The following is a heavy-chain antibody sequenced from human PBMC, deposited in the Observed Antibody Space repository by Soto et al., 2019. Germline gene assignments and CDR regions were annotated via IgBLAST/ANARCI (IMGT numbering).Heavy chain of an antibody. Sequence: SETLSLTCTVSGGSISSSSYYWGWIRQPPGNGLEWIGSIYYSGSTYYNPSLKSRVTISVDTSKNQFSLKLSSVTAADTAVYYCARHTPAISISDHWGQGTLVTVSS. CDR3: ARHTPAISISDH. V-gene: IGHV4-39*01. CDR1: GGSISSSSYY. D-gene: IGHD2-15*01. CDR2: IYYSGST. J-gene: IGHJ4*02.